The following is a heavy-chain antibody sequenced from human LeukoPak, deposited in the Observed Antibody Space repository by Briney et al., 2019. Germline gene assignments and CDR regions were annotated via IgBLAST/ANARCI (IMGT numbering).Heavy chain of an antibody. Sequence: GGSLRLSCAASGFTFSSYGMHWVRQAPGKGLEWVAVIWYDGSNKYYADSVKGRFTISRDNSKNTLYLQMNSLRAEDTVVYYCAKDALARRGSFNWGQGTLVTVSS. CDR1: GFTFSSYG. J-gene: IGHJ4*02. CDR2: IWYDGSNK. V-gene: IGHV3-33*06. D-gene: IGHD6-6*01. CDR3: AKDALARRGSFN.